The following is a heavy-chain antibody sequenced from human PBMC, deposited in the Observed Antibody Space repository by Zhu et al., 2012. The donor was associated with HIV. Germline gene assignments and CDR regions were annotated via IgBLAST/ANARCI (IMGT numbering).Heavy chain of an antibody. J-gene: IGHJ4*02. V-gene: IGHV4-38-2*01. CDR1: GYSISSGYY. CDR2: IYRSGND. D-gene: IGHD5-18*01. CDR3: VRVGYSYGANFDY. Sequence: QVQLQETGPGLAKPSETLSLTCAVSGYSISSGYYWGWIRQPPGKGLEWIGSIYRSGNDYHNPSLNSRVTITVDTSKNQFSVKLTSVTAADTAVYFCVRVGYSYGANFDYWGQGTLVTVSS.